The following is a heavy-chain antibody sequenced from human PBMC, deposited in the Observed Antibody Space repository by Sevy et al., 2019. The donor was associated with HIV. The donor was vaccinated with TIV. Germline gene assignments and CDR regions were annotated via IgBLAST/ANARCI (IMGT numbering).Heavy chain of an antibody. J-gene: IGHJ6*02. D-gene: IGHD3-10*01. Sequence: GGSLRLSCEASGFTFSYYDLSWVRQAPGKGLEWVSSIGSGSSYIFYADSVKGRFTISRDNAKNSLCLQMNSLRADDTAVYDCAKDGAYYGSDGMDVWGQGATVTVSS. CDR3: AKDGAYYGSDGMDV. CDR1: GFTFSYYD. V-gene: IGHV3-21*01. CDR2: IGSGSSYI.